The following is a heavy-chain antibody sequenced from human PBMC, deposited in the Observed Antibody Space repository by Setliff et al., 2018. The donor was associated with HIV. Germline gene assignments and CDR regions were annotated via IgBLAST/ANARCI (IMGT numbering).Heavy chain of an antibody. Sequence: SETLSLTCTVSGGSISSYYWSWIRQPPGKGLEWIGYVYYSGSTNYNPSLKSRLTISVDTSKNQFSLKLSAVTAADTAVYYCAREDYYDQKGAFDIWGQGTMVTVSS. D-gene: IGHD3-22*01. CDR1: GGSISSYY. CDR2: VYYSGST. J-gene: IGHJ3*02. V-gene: IGHV4-59*01. CDR3: AREDYYDQKGAFDI.